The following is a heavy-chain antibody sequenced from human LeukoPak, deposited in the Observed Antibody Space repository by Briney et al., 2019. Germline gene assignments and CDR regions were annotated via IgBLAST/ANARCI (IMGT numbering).Heavy chain of an antibody. CDR1: GFTFSSYG. D-gene: IGHD6-19*01. CDR3: AKDMHIAVAGMTIDY. J-gene: IGHJ4*02. CDR2: ISYDGSNK. V-gene: IGHV3-30*18. Sequence: PGGSLRLSCAASGFTFSSYGMHWVRQAPGKGLEWVAVISYDGSNKYYADSVKGRFTISRDNSKNTLYLQMNSLRAEDTAVYYCAKDMHIAVAGMTIDYWGQGTLATVSS.